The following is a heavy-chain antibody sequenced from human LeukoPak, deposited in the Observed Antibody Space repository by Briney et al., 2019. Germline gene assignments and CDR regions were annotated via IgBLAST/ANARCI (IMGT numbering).Heavy chain of an antibody. J-gene: IGHJ4*02. CDR2: IYTSGST. V-gene: IGHV4-61*02. CDR1: GGSISSGSYY. CDR3: ARFPQKDNPPIFGVVTEDY. Sequence: SQTLSLICTVSGGSISSGSYYWSWIRQPAGKGLEWIGRIYTSGSTNYNPSLKSRVTISVDTSKNQFSLKLSSVTAADTAVYYCARFPQKDNPPIFGVVTEDYWGQGTLVTVSS. D-gene: IGHD3-3*01.